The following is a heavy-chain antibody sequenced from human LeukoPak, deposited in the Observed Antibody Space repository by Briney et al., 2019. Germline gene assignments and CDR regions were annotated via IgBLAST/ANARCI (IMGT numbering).Heavy chain of an antibody. J-gene: IGHJ6*02. CDR2: IYYSGST. CDR3: ARGIVVVTAIDYYYYGMDV. CDR1: GGSISSYY. V-gene: IGHV4-59*01. Sequence: SETLSLTCTVSGGSISSYYWSWIRQPPGKGLEWIGYIYYSGSTNYNPSLRSRVIISVDTSKNQFSLKLSSVTAADTAVYYCARGIVVVTAIDYYYYGMDVWGQGTTVTVSS. D-gene: IGHD2-21*02.